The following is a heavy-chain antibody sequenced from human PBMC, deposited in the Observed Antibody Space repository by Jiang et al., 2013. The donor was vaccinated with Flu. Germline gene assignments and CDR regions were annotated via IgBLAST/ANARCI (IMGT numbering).Heavy chain of an antibody. V-gene: IGHV4-34*01. D-gene: IGHD4-23*01. CDR1: GGSFSAYY. Sequence: LLKPSETLSLTCAVYGGSFSAYYWSWIRQPPGKGLEWIGEINHSGSTKYNPSLKSRVTISVDTSKNQIFLNLNSVTAADTAVYYCARGNARSTVVTGSFDYWGQGTLVTVSS. J-gene: IGHJ4*02. CDR3: ARGNARSTVVTGSFDY. CDR2: INHSGST.